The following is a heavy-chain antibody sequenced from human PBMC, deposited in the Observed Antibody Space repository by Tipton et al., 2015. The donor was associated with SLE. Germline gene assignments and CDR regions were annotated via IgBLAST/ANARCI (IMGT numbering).Heavy chain of an antibody. Sequence: LRLSCSVSGGSMSYHYWSWIRQPPGKGLEWIGYIYYTGNTNYNPSLKSRVSMSLDTSKKQFSLYLSSVTAADTAVYFCARGRDYYGFFDSWGQGTLVTVSS. CDR2: IYYTGNT. D-gene: IGHD3-10*01. J-gene: IGHJ4*02. CDR3: ARGRDYYGFFDS. CDR1: GGSMSYHY. V-gene: IGHV4-59*11.